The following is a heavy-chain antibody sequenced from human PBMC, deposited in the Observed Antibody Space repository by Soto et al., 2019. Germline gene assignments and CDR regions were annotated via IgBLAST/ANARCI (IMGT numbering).Heavy chain of an antibody. CDR2: VSPNSGGT. CDR3: ARANSGDDDEFDY. J-gene: IGHJ4*02. V-gene: IGHV1-2*02. CDR1: GYTFTGYY. D-gene: IGHD5-12*01. Sequence: QVQLVQSGAEVKKPGASVKVSCKASGYTFTGYYMHWVRQAPGQGLEWMGWVSPNSGGTGYAQNFQGRVTMTRDTSITTAYMELSRLRSDDTAVYYCARANSGDDDEFDYWGQGTLVTVSS.